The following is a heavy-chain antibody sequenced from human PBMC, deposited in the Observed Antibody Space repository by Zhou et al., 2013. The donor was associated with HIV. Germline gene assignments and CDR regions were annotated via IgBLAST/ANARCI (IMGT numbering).Heavy chain of an antibody. J-gene: IGHJ5*02. V-gene: IGHV1-69*05. CDR3: ARDDYYGSGSYYGWFDP. CDR2: IIPIFGTA. CDR1: GGTFSSYA. D-gene: IGHD3-10*01. Sequence: QVQLVQSGAEVKKPGSSVKVSCKASGGTFSSYAISWVRQAPGQGLEWMGGIIPIFGTANYAQKFQGRVTITTDESTSTAYMELSSLRSEDTAVYYCARDDYYGSGSYYGWFDPWGQGTLVTVSS.